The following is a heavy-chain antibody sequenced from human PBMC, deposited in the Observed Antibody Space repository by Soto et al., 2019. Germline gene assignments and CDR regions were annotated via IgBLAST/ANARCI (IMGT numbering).Heavy chain of an antibody. J-gene: IGHJ6*02. V-gene: IGHV4-59*08. CDR3: ARQVSSAWPPYYYDMDV. CDR1: GDSISSYY. CDR2: IHYSGST. Sequence: SETLSLTCIVSGDSISSYYWSWIRQPPGKGLEWIGHIHYSGSTNYNPSLKSRVTISVDTSKNQVSLKLSSVTAADTAMYFCARQVSSAWPPYYYDMDVWGQGTTVTVS. D-gene: IGHD6-25*01.